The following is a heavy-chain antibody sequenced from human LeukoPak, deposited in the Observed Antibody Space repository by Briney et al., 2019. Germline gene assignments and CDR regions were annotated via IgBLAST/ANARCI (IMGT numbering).Heavy chain of an antibody. D-gene: IGHD6-13*01. CDR3: ARARIAAAGNFDY. CDR1: GFTFSSYD. Sequence: GGSLRLSCTASGFTFSSYDMHWVRQAPGQGLEWVSAIGTTGDTYYPGSVKGRFTISRENAKNSLYLQMDSLRAGDTAVYYCARARIAAAGNFDYWGQGTLVTVSS. CDR2: IGTTGDT. V-gene: IGHV3-13*01. J-gene: IGHJ4*02.